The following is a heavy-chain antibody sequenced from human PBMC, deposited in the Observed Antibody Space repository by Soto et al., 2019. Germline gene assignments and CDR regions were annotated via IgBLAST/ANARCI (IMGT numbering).Heavy chain of an antibody. CDR3: ETAISSPFSNFDY. D-gene: IGHD2-2*01. CDR2: IKEDASEE. J-gene: IGHJ4*02. V-gene: IGHV3-7*01. Sequence: EVQLVQSGGDLVQPGGSLRLSCVASGFTFGTYWMTWVRQAPGMGLEWVAGIKEDASEELYVDSVKGRFSVSRDNAKNSLYLQLNSLSAEDTAVYYCETAISSPFSNFDYWGQGSLVTVSS. CDR1: GFTFGTYW.